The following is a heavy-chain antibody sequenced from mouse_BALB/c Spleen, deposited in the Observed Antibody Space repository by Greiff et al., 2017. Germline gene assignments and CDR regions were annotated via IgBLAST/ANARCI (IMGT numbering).Heavy chain of an antibody. CDR1: GFTFTDYY. CDR3: ARGDGSSYWYFDV. Sequence: EVMLVESGGGLVQPGGSLRLSCATSGFTFTDYYMSWVRQPPGKALEWLGFIRNKANGYTTEYSASVKGRFTISRDNSQSILYLQMNTLRAEDSATYYCARGDGSSYWYFDVWGAGTTVTVSS. J-gene: IGHJ1*01. D-gene: IGHD1-1*01. CDR2: IRNKANGYTT. V-gene: IGHV7-3*02.